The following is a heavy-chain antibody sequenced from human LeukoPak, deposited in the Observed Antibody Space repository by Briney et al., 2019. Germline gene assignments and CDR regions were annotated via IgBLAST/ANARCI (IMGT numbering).Heavy chain of an antibody. CDR1: GYSISSGHY. CDR2: MYHSGST. Sequence: SETLSLTCTVSGYSISSGHYWGWIRQPPGKGLEWIGRMYHSGSTYYNPPLKSRGTISEDTSKNQFSLKLRSVTAADTAVYYCAGRRITIFGEVIRSRRHYFDPWGQGSLVTVSS. CDR3: AGRRITIFGEVIRSRRHYFDP. D-gene: IGHD3-3*01. J-gene: IGHJ5*02. V-gene: IGHV4-38-2*02.